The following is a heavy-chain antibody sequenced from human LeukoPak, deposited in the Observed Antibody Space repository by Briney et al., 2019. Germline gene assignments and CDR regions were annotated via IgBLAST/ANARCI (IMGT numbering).Heavy chain of an antibody. J-gene: IGHJ4*02. D-gene: IGHD5-12*01. CDR3: AKGNSGYNSGYYYHFFDY. Sequence: GGSLRLSCAASGFTFNTYAMSWVRQAPGKGLEWVSSIGGGGGTYYADSLKGRFTISRDNSKNTLYLQMNSPRAEDTAVYYCAKGNSGYNSGYYYHFFDYWGQGTLVTVSS. CDR1: GFTFNTYA. V-gene: IGHV3-23*01. CDR2: IGGGGGT.